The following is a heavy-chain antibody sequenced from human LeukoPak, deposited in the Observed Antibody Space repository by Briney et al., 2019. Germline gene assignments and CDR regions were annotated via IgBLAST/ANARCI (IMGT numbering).Heavy chain of an antibody. CDR1: GFTFKDYV. V-gene: IGHV3-30*14. CDR2: ISEDGTKK. CDR3: ARDRVNRASCDGGCYSAVFHY. J-gene: IGHJ4*02. D-gene: IGHD2-21*02. Sequence: GGSLRLSCAASGFTFKDYVMFWVRQAQGQGLEWVAVISEDGTKKYYADSVKGRFTVSRDNSKNALYAQMNNLGAEDTALYYCARDRVNRASCDGGCYSAVFHYWGQGAPVTVSS.